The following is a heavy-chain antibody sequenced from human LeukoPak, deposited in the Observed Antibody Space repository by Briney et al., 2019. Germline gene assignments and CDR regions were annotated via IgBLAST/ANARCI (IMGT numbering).Heavy chain of an antibody. V-gene: IGHV3-23*01. D-gene: IGHD6-19*01. CDR3: ARVAGWHWFDP. Sequence: GGALRLSCAASGFTFSSYDMTCVRQAPGRGLEWVSSIRPSGDNTYYGDSVKGRFTISRDNSKNTVYLQMNNMRVDDTAVYYCARVAGWHWFDPWGQGTLVTVSS. J-gene: IGHJ5*02. CDR2: IRPSGDNT. CDR1: GFTFSSYD.